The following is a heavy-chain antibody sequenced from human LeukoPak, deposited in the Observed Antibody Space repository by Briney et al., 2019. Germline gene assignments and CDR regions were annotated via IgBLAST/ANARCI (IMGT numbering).Heavy chain of an antibody. D-gene: IGHD3-22*01. J-gene: IGHJ4*02. CDR2: ISYDGSNK. V-gene: IGHV3-30-3*01. CDR3: ARDEYDSSGYYDY. Sequence: PGGSLRLSCAASGFTFSSYAMHWVRQAPGKGLEWVAVISYDGSNKYYADSVKGRFTISRDNSKNTLYLQMNSLRAEDTAVYYCARDEYDSSGYYDYWGQGTLVTVSS. CDR1: GFTFSSYA.